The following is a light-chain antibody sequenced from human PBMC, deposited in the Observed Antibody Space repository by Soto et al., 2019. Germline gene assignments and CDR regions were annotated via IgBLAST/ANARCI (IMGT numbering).Light chain of an antibody. CDR2: RAS. V-gene: IGKV1-5*03. J-gene: IGKJ1*01. CDR3: HQYDSYPRT. CDR1: QSLDRDY. Sequence: IQMTQSPSTLSASLGDRVTMTCRASQSLDRDYLAWYQQKPGKAPKLLIYRASTLESGVPARFTGGGSGTAFTLTISSLEPDDFATYYCHQYDSYPRTFGQETKVDLK.